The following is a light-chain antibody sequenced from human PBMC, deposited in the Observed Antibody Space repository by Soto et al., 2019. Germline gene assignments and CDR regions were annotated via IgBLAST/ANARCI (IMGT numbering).Light chain of an antibody. CDR2: EVT. Sequence: QSVLTQPASVSGSPGQSITNSCTGTSSDVGSYKYVSWYQQHPGKAPKLMIYEVTYRPSGVSNRFSGSKSGNTASLTISGLQAEDEADYYCSSYKSSSNYVFGTGTKVTVL. V-gene: IGLV2-14*01. CDR1: SSDVGSYKY. CDR3: SSYKSSSNYV. J-gene: IGLJ1*01.